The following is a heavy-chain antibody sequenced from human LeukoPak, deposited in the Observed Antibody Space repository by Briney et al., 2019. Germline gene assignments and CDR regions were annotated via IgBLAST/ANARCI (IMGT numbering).Heavy chain of an antibody. CDR3: ARQEPGSGYWGDAFDI. V-gene: IGHV3-23*01. D-gene: IGHD3-3*01. CDR2: ISGSGDRI. J-gene: IGHJ3*02. CDR1: GLTISSSG. Sequence: PGGSLRLSCAASGLTISSSGMSWVRQAPGKGLEWVSAISGSGDRIHYADSVRGRFTISRDTSKDTLYLQMNSLRAGDTAVYYCARQEPGSGYWGDAFDIWGQGTKVTVSS.